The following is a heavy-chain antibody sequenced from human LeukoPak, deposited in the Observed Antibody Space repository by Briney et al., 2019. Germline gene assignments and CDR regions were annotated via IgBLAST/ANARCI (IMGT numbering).Heavy chain of an antibody. CDR3: ARDRPDIRAFDY. Sequence: GGSLRLSCAASGFTFSSYSMNWVRQAPGKGLEWVSSISSSSSYIYYADSVKGRFTISRDNAKNSLYLQMNSLRAEDTAVYYCARDRPDIRAFDYWGQGTLVTVSS. V-gene: IGHV3-21*01. CDR2: ISSSSSYI. D-gene: IGHD2-15*01. J-gene: IGHJ4*02. CDR1: GFTFSSYS.